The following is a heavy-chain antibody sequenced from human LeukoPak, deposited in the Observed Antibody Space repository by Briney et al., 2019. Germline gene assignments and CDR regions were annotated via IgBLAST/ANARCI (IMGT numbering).Heavy chain of an antibody. CDR1: GYTFTSYY. D-gene: IGHD3-3*01. V-gene: IGHV1-46*01. CDR3: ARDHSTYYDFWSGYYGSYYYGMDV. Sequence: ASVKVSCTASGYTFTSYYMHWVRQAPGQGLEWMGIINPSGGSTSYAQKFQGRVTMTRDTSTSTVYMELSSLRSEDTAVYYCARDHSTYYDFWSGYYGSYYYGMDVWGQGTTVTVSS. J-gene: IGHJ6*02. CDR2: INPSGGST.